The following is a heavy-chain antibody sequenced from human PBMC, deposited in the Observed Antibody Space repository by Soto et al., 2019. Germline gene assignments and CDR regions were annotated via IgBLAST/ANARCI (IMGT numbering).Heavy chain of an antibody. CDR1: GYTFTSYA. CDR2: ISAYNGNT. J-gene: IGHJ5*02. Sequence: ASVKVSCKASGYTFTSYAMHWVRQAPGQRLEWMGWISAYNGNTNYAQKLQGRVTMTTDISTSTAYMELRSLRSDDTAVYYCARRSSGWRYNWFDPWGQGTLVTVSS. V-gene: IGHV1-18*01. D-gene: IGHD6-19*01. CDR3: ARRSSGWRYNWFDP.